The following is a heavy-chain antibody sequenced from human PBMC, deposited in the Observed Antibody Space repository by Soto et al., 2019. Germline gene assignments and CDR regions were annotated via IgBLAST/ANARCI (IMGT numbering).Heavy chain of an antibody. CDR2: MSHSGGT. Sequence: QVQLQQWGAGLLKPSETLSLTCAVYGGFVSSGSYYWRWIRHPPGKGLEWIGEMSHSGGTHFNPSLKSRVTISVDTSKNQFSLKMSSVTAADTALYYCARVERGTATTVVDAFEIWGPGTMVTVSS. D-gene: IGHD1-1*01. V-gene: IGHV4-34*01. CDR3: ARVERGTATTVVDAFEI. CDR1: GGFVSSGSYY. J-gene: IGHJ3*02.